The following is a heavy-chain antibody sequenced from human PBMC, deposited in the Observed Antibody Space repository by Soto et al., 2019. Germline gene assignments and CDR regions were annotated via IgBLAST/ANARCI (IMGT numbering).Heavy chain of an antibody. Sequence: QVHLQESGPGLVKPSQTLSLTCTVSGGSINSGNYYWSWIRQYPGKGLEWIGYMYYSGSTSYNPSLKSRVTISRDKSKNQFSLKLTSVTAADTAVYYCARERDTSGWYGGFYFDYWGRGTLVTVSS. D-gene: IGHD6-19*01. CDR3: ARERDTSGWYGGFYFDY. CDR1: GGSINSGNYY. CDR2: MYYSGST. J-gene: IGHJ4*02. V-gene: IGHV4-31*03.